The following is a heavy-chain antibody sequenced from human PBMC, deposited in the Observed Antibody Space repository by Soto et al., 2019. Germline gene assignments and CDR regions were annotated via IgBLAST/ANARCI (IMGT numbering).Heavy chain of an antibody. Sequence: GESLTISCNGSGYSFTSDWSSWVRQMPGKGLEWMGRIDPSVSYTNYSPSFQGHVTISADKSISTAYLQWSSLKASDTAMYSCAGRRDGYSRGGAFDIWGQGTMVTVS. D-gene: IGHD2-15*01. J-gene: IGHJ3*02. CDR2: IDPSVSYT. CDR1: GYSFTSDW. V-gene: IGHV5-10-1*01. CDR3: AGRRDGYSRGGAFDI.